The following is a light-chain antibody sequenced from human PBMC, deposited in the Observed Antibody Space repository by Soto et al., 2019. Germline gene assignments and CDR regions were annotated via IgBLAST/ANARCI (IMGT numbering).Light chain of an antibody. V-gene: IGKV3-20*01. Sequence: EIVLTQSPGTLSLSPGERATLSCRASQSVSSRYLAWYQRKPGQAPRLLIYGASNRATGIPDRFSGSGSGTDFTLSISRLEPEDFAVYFCQQYGSSPPFTFGQGTKVDIK. CDR3: QQYGSSPPFT. J-gene: IGKJ2*01. CDR2: GAS. CDR1: QSVSSRY.